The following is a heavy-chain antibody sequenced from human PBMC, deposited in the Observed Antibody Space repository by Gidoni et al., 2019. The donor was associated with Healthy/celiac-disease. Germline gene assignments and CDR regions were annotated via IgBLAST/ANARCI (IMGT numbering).Heavy chain of an antibody. CDR2: FDPEDGET. CDR1: GYTLTELS. V-gene: IGHV1-24*01. J-gene: IGHJ6*02. CDR3: ARPYSSGTDYYYYYGMDV. D-gene: IGHD3-22*01. Sequence: QVQLVQSGAEVKKPGASVTVSCKVSGYTLTELSMHWVRQAPGKGLEWMGGFDPEDGETIYAQKFQGRVTMTEDTSTDTAYMELSSLRSEDTAVYYCARPYSSGTDYYYYYGMDVWGQGTTVTVSS.